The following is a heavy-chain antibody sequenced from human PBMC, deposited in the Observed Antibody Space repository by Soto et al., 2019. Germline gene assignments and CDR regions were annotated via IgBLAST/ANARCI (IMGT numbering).Heavy chain of an antibody. J-gene: IGHJ6*02. V-gene: IGHV4-31*11. CDR3: ARDQGGEFLKGSGMDV. D-gene: IGHD3-10*01. CDR1: GGSISSGGYY. Sequence: PSETLSLTCAVSGGSISSGGYYWSWIRQHPGKGLEWIGYIYYSGSTYYNPSLKSRVTISVDRTKNQFSLKLSSVTAADTAVYYCARDQGGEFLKGSGMDVWGQGTTVTVSS. CDR2: IYYSGST.